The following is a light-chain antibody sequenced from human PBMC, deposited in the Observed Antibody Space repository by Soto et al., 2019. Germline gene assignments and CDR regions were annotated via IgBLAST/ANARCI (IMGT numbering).Light chain of an antibody. Sequence: EIVLTQSTGTLSFSPGERATLSCRASQSVSSSYLAWYQQKPGQAPRPLIYGASSRATGIPDRFSGSGSGTDFTLTISTLEPEDFAVYYCQQYGSSPRTFGQGTKVDIK. CDR2: GAS. CDR1: QSVSSSY. CDR3: QQYGSSPRT. V-gene: IGKV3-20*01. J-gene: IGKJ1*01.